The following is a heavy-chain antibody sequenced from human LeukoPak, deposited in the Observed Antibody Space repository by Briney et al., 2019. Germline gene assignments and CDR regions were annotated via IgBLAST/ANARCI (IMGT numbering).Heavy chain of an antibody. D-gene: IGHD6-13*01. J-gene: IGHJ4*02. Sequence: GGSLRLSCAASGFTFSSYWMSWVRQAPGKGLEWVANIKQDGSEKYYVDSVKGRFTISRDNAMNSLYLQMNSLRAEDTAIYYCARSLPYGTTWYGRSDFWGQGTLVTVSS. V-gene: IGHV3-7*03. CDR2: IKQDGSEK. CDR1: GFTFSSYW. CDR3: ARSLPYGTTWYGRSDF.